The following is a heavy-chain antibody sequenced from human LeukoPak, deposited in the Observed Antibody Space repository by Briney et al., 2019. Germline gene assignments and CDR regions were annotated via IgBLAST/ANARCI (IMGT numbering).Heavy chain of an antibody. V-gene: IGHV3-7*01. CDR3: ARVEQLVRYYYYYYYMDV. J-gene: IGHJ6*03. D-gene: IGHD6-13*01. CDR1: GFTFSSYW. CDR2: IKQDGSEK. Sequence: GGSLRLSCAASGFTFSSYWMSWARQAPGKGLEWVANIKQDGSEKYYVDSVKGRFTISRDNAKNSLYLQMNSLRAEDTAVYYCARVEQLVRYYYYYYYMDVWGKGTTVTVSS.